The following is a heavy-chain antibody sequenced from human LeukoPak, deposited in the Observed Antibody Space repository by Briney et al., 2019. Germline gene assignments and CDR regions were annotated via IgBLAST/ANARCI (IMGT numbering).Heavy chain of an antibody. CDR2: TYYRSKWYN. D-gene: IGHD3-10*01. CDR3: ARDYLVREVPDYFDY. CDR1: GDSVSSDSAA. Sequence: TSQTLSLTCAISGDSVSSDSAAWNWIRQSPSRGLEWLGRTYYRSKWYNDYAVSVKSRITINPDTSKNQFSLHLSSMTPEDTAVYYCARDYLVREVPDYFDYWGQGTLVTVSS. V-gene: IGHV6-1*01. J-gene: IGHJ4*02.